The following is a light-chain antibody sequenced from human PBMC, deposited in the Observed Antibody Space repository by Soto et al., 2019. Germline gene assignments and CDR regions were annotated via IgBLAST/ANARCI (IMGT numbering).Light chain of an antibody. Sequence: EIVLPQSPGTLCLSPGERATLSCRASQSVSNNYLAWYQQKPGHAPRLLIYGASNKATGIPDRFSGSGSGTDFTLTISRLEPEDFAVYYCQQYGSSGTFGQGTKVDIK. CDR1: QSVSNNY. CDR3: QQYGSSGT. CDR2: GAS. J-gene: IGKJ1*01. V-gene: IGKV3-20*01.